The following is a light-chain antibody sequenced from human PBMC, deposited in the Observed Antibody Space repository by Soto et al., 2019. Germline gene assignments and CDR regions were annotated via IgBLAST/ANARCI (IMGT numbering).Light chain of an antibody. CDR3: QQYGSSPPYT. Sequence: EIVMTQSPGTLSLSPGERATLSCRASQTRNNNFLGWYQQKPGQPPRLLIFAASRRATGIPDRFSGSGSGTDFTLTISRVEPGDFGVYYCQQYGSSPPYTFGLGTKLDIK. J-gene: IGKJ2*01. CDR2: AAS. CDR1: QTRNNNF. V-gene: IGKV3-20*01.